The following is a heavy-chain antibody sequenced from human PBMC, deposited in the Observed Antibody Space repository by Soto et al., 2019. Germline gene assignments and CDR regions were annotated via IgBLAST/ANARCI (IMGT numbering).Heavy chain of an antibody. CDR2: IYYSGST. Sequence: SETLSLTCTVSGVSISSYYWSWILQPPGKGLEWIGYIYYSGSTNYNPSLKSRVTISVDTSKNQFSLKLSSVTAADTAVYYCARSQFRTRWFGELLSYGMDVWGQGTTVTVS. V-gene: IGHV4-59*01. D-gene: IGHD3-10*01. CDR1: GVSISSYY. J-gene: IGHJ6*02. CDR3: ARSQFRTRWFGELLSYGMDV.